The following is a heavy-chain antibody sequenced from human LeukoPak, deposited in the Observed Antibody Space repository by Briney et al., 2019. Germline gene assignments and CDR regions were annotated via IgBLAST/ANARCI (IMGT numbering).Heavy chain of an antibody. V-gene: IGHV2-5*01. D-gene: IGHD3-3*01. CDR2: IYWNDDK. CDR1: GFSLSTNGVG. Sequence: SGPTLVNPTQTLTLTCTFSGFSLSTNGVGVGWIRQPPGKALEWLALIYWNDDKRYSPSLKSRLTITKDTSKNQVVLTMTNMDPVDTATYYCAHRPVLRFLKDAFDIWGQGTMVTVSS. CDR3: AHRPVLRFLKDAFDI. J-gene: IGHJ3*02.